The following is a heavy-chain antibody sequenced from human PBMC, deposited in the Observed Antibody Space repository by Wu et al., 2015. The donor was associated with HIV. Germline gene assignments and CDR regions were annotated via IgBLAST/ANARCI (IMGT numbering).Heavy chain of an antibody. CDR2: INPNSGGT. J-gene: IGHJ3*02. CDR3: ARGGRTRIVILAVFDI. V-gene: IGHV1-2*02. CDR1: GYTFTGYY. Sequence: QVQLVQFGTEMKKPGASVKVSCKASGYTFTGYYMHWVRQAPGQGLEWMGWINPNSGGTNYAQKFQGRVTMTRDTSISTAYMELSRLRSDDTAVYYCARGGRTRIVILAVFDIWGQGTMVTVSS. D-gene: IGHD3-22*01.